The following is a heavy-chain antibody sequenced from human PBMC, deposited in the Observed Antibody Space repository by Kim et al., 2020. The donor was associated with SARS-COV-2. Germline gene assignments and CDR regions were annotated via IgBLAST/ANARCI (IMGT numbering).Heavy chain of an antibody. Sequence: SETLSLTCAVYGGSFSGYYWSWIRQPPGKGLEWIGEINHSGSTNYNPSLKSRVTISVDTSKNQFSLKLSSVTAADTAVYYCARDFGTVRLRFYYGMDVWGQGPTVTVSS. D-gene: IGHD3-16*01. J-gene: IGHJ6*02. V-gene: IGHV4-34*01. CDR2: INHSGST. CDR3: ARDFGTVRLRFYYGMDV. CDR1: GGSFSGYY.